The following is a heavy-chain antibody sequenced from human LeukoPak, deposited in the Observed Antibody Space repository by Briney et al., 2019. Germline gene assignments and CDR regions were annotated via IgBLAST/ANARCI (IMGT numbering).Heavy chain of an antibody. CDR1: GFTFSSYW. Sequence: QPGGSLRLSCAASGFTFSSYWMSWVRQAPGKGLEWVANIKQDGNEKYYMNSVKGRFTISRDNARNSLYLQMNSLRAEDTAVYYCAREGFSFDYWGQGTLATVSS. J-gene: IGHJ4*02. CDR2: IKQDGNEK. V-gene: IGHV3-7*05. CDR3: AREGFSFDY.